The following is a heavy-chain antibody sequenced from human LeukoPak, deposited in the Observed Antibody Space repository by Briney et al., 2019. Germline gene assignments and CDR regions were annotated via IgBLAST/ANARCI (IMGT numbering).Heavy chain of an antibody. CDR3: ARDKSAAAMYDY. CDR1: GFTFSDYY. Sequence: GGSLRLSCAASGFTFSDYYMSWIRQAPGKGLEWVSYISSSVSTIYYADSVKGRFTISRDNAKNSLYLQMNSLRAEDTAVYYCARDKSAAAMYDYWGQGTLVTVSS. CDR2: ISSSVSTI. J-gene: IGHJ4*02. D-gene: IGHD6-13*01. V-gene: IGHV3-11*01.